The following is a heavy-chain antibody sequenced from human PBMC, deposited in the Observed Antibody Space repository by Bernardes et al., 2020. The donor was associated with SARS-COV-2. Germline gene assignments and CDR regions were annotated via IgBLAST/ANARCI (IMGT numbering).Heavy chain of an antibody. CDR1: GFPFSAYT. CDR3: VREVS. CDR2: ISSSGSLI. J-gene: IGHJ5*02. Sequence: WGSLRLSCAVSGFPFSAYTINWVRQARGKGLEWVSSISSSGSLIYYADPVKGRFTISRDNAKNPVYLQMNRLRVEDTAVYYGVREVSWGQGTLVTVSS. V-gene: IGHV3-21*01.